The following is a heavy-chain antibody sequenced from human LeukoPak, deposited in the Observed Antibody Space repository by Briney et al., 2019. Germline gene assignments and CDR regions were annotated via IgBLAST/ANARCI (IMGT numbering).Heavy chain of an antibody. V-gene: IGHV3-66*01. D-gene: IGHD6-13*01. CDR3: ANKGSPGIAAAGPFDY. CDR1: GFTVSSNY. J-gene: IGHJ4*02. CDR2: IYSGGST. Sequence: PGGSLRLSCAASGFTVSSNYMSWVRQAPGKGLEWVSVIYSGGSTYYADSVKGRFTISRDNSKNTLYLQMNSLRAEDTAVYYCANKGSPGIAAAGPFDYWGQGTLVTVSS.